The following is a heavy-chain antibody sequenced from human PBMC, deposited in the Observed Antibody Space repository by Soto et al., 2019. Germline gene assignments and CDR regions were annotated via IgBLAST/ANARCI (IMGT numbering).Heavy chain of an antibody. V-gene: IGHV1-2*02. CDR2: INPNSGGT. Sequence: XSVKVSCKASGYTFTGYYMHWVRQAPGQGLEWMGWINPNSGGTNYAQKFQGRVTMTRDTSISTAYMELSRLRSDDTAVYYCARALAYYYDSSESDAFDIWGQGTMVTVSS. CDR1: GYTFTGYY. CDR3: ARALAYYYDSSESDAFDI. J-gene: IGHJ3*02. D-gene: IGHD3-22*01.